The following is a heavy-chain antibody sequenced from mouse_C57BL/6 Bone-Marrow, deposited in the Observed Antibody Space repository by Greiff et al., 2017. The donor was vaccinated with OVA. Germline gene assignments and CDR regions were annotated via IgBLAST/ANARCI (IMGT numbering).Heavy chain of an antibody. CDR1: GYSITSGYY. J-gene: IGHJ4*01. D-gene: IGHD2-5*01. Sequence: EVQLQESGPSLVKPSQSLSLTCSVTGYSITSGYYWNWIRQFPGNKLEWMGYISYDGSNNYNPSLKNRISITRDTSKNQFFLKLNSVTTEDTATYYCARNAYYSNYDYYARDYWGQGTSVTVSS. CDR3: ARNAYYSNYDYYARDY. CDR2: ISYDGSN. V-gene: IGHV3-6*01.